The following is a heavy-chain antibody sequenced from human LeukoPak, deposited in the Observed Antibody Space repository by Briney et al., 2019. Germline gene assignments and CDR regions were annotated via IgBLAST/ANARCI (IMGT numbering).Heavy chain of an antibody. CDR1: GFTFSSYG. Sequence: GGSLRLSCAASGFTFSSYGMSWVRQAPGKGLEWVSAISGSGINTYYADSVKGRFTISRDNSKNTLYLQMNSLRAEDTAVYYCARVGYCSSTSCYTRGGYFDYWGQGTLVTVSS. J-gene: IGHJ4*02. V-gene: IGHV3-23*01. D-gene: IGHD2-2*02. CDR2: ISGSGINT. CDR3: ARVGYCSSTSCYTRGGYFDY.